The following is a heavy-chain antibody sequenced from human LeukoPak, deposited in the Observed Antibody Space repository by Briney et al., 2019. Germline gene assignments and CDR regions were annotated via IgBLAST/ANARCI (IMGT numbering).Heavy chain of an antibody. Sequence: GGSLRLSCAASGFTLTNYAIHWVRQAPGKGLEWVAVFLSDGRSQYYAKSVKGRFTISRDNSKNTLYLQMNSLRAEDTAVYYCALLSSEAGGEQQLVNDAFDIWGQGTMVTVSS. D-gene: IGHD6-13*01. CDR2: FLSDGRSQ. CDR3: ALLSSEAGGEQQLVNDAFDI. CDR1: GFTLTNYA. J-gene: IGHJ3*02. V-gene: IGHV3-30*04.